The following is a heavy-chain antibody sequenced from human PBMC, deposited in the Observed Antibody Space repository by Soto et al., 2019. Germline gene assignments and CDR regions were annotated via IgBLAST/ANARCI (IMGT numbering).Heavy chain of an antibody. CDR2: ISPLFSTT. CDR3: AASSSVAAAGYFTF. J-gene: IGHJ4*02. D-gene: IGHD6-13*01. CDR1: GDLFNHYA. Sequence: QVQLVQSGAEVKEPGSSVKVSCKATGDLFNHYACNWVRQAPGQGLEWMGRISPLFSTTNYAQKCQGRVTIGADELTTIGYLEVSNLESEATAMYYCAASSSVAAAGYFTFWGQGTLVTVS. V-gene: IGHV1-69*01.